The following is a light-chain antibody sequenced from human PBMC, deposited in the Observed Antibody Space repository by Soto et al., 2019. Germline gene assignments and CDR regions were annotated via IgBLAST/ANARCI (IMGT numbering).Light chain of an antibody. CDR2: AAS. CDR1: QSISSY. Sequence: IQMTQSPSSLSASVGDRVTITCRASQSISSYLNWYQQKPGKAPKLLIYAASSLQSGVPSRFSGSGSGTDFTPPISSLQPEDVVPAYYQQSYSSSPLTFGGGTKVEIK. V-gene: IGKV1-39*01. CDR3: QQSYSSSPLT. J-gene: IGKJ4*01.